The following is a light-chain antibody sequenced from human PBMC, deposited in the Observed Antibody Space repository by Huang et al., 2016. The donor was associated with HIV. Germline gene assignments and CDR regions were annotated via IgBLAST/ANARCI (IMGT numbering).Light chain of an antibody. CDR2: DAS. J-gene: IGKJ5*01. CDR1: QRVSSY. V-gene: IGKV3-11*01. Sequence: EIVLTQSPATLSLSPGERATLSCRASQRVSSYLAWFQQKPGQAPRLLIYDASNRATGTPARFSGSGSGTDFTLTISSLEAEDFAVYYCQQHRNWPITFGQGTRLEIK. CDR3: QQHRNWPIT.